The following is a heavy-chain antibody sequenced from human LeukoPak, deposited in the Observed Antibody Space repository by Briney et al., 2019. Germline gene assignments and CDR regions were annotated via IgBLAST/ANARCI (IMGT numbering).Heavy chain of an antibody. V-gene: IGHV4-39*07. CDR2: IYDSEST. CDR1: GGSMSSSNYY. Sequence: SETLSLTCTVSGGSMSSSNYYWGWIRQPPGKGLEGIGSIYDSESTYYNPSLKSRVTISVDTSKNQFSLKLSSVTAADTAVYYCARKDTVVVDYWGQGTLVTVSS. J-gene: IGHJ4*02. CDR3: ARKDTVVVDY. D-gene: IGHD4-23*01.